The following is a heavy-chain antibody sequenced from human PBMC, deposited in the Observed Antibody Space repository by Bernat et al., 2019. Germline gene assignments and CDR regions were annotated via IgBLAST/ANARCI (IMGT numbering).Heavy chain of an antibody. D-gene: IGHD3-10*01. CDR3: ARDYLIWFGELPSDSWFDP. J-gene: IGHJ5*02. V-gene: IGHV3-33*01. CDR1: GFTFSSYG. Sequence: QVQLVESGGGVVQPGRSLRLSCAASGFTFSSYGMHWVRQAPGKGLEWVAVIWYDGSNKYYADSVKGRFTISRDNSKNTLYLQMNSLRAEDTAVYYCARDYLIWFGELPSDSWFDPWGQGTLVTVSS. CDR2: IWYDGSNK.